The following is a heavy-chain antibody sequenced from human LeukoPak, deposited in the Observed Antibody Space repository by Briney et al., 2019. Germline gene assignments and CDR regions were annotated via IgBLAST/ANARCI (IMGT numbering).Heavy chain of an antibody. J-gene: IGHJ4*02. V-gene: IGHV1-2*02. D-gene: IGHD6-19*01. CDR1: GYTFTGYY. Sequence: ASVKVSCKASGYTFTGYYMHWVRQAPGQGLERMGWINPNSGGTNYAQKFQGRVTMTRDTSISTAYMELSRLRSDDTAVYYCARDPPYSSGWYHFDYWGQGTLVTVSS. CDR3: ARDPPYSSGWYHFDY. CDR2: INPNSGGT.